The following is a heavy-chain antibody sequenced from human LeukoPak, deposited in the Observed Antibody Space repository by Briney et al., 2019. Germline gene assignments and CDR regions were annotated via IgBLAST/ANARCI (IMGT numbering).Heavy chain of an antibody. CDR2: IYYSGST. CDR3: ARIRTRYSSGFYYFDY. Sequence: PSQTLSLTCTVSGGSISSGDYYWSWIRQPPGKGLEWIGYIYYSGSTYYNPSLKSRVTISVDTSKNQFSLKLSSVTAADTAVYYCARIRTRYSSGFYYFDYWGQGTLVTVSS. D-gene: IGHD6-19*01. J-gene: IGHJ4*02. CDR1: GGSISSGDYY. V-gene: IGHV4-31*03.